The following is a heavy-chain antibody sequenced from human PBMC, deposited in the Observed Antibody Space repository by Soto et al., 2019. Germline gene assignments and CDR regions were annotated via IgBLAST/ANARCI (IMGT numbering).Heavy chain of an antibody. Sequence: PSYTLYLTFSVSGGSISSGYYYWSWIRQPPGKGLEWIGNIYYSGNTYYNPSLKSRLIISIDTSKKQFSLKVGSVTASDTAGESWASSSIDGRDVWGKGTKV. J-gene: IGHJ6*04. CDR1: GGSISSGYYY. V-gene: IGHV4-30-4*01. D-gene: IGHD3-22*01. CDR3: ASSSIDGRDV. CDR2: IYYSGNT.